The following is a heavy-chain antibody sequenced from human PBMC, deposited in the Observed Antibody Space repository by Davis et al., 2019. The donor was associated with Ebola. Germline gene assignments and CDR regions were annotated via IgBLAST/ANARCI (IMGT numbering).Heavy chain of an antibody. CDR1: GGSISGRNW. D-gene: IGHD3-22*01. Sequence: MPSETLSLTCAVSGGSISGRNWWSWVRQAPGQGLEWIGEIFHSGDPNYNPSFRSRVVISVDNSNNRFSLQLKSVTAADTAVYYCGRVQYYHDTNGYYYFDYWGQGILVTVSS. CDR3: GRVQYYHDTNGYYYFDY. V-gene: IGHV4/OR15-8*02. CDR2: IFHSGDP. J-gene: IGHJ4*02.